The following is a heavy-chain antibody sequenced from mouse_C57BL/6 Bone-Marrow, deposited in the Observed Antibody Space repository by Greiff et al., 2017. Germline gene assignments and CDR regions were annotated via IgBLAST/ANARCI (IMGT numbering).Heavy chain of an antibody. Sequence: QVQLQQPGAELVKPGASVKMSCKASGYTFTSYWITWVKQRAGQGLEWIGDIYPGSGSTNYNEKFKSKATLTVDTSSSTAYMQLSSLTSEDSAVYYCARDGPWYFDVWGTGTTVTVSS. CDR2: IYPGSGST. CDR1: GYTFTSYW. J-gene: IGHJ1*03. CDR3: ARDGPWYFDV. V-gene: IGHV1-55*01. D-gene: IGHD2-3*01.